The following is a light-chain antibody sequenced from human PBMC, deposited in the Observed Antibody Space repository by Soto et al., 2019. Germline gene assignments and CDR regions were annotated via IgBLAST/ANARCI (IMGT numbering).Light chain of an antibody. J-gene: IGKJ1*01. V-gene: IGKV3-20*01. CDR1: QSVSSN. CDR2: GAS. Sequence: EIVMTQSPATLSVSPGERATLSCRASQSVSSNLAWYQHKPGQAPRLLIYGASSRATGIPDRFSGSGSGTDFTLTISRLEPEDFGVYYCQQYGRSPWTFGQGTKVDNK. CDR3: QQYGRSPWT.